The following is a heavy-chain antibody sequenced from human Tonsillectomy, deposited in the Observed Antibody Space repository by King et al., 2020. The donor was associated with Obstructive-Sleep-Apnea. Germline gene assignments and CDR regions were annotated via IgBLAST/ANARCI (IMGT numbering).Heavy chain of an antibody. V-gene: IGHV4-4*02. CDR3: ARDSSGYSYEDY. CDR2: IFHSGTT. Sequence: QVQLQESGPGLVKPSGTLSLTCAVSGGSISSSNWWSWVRQPPGKGLEWIGEIFHSGTTNYNPSLKSQVTISVDKSKNQFSLKLSSVTAADTAVYYCARDSSGYSYEDYWGQGTLVTVSS. D-gene: IGHD5-18*01. CDR1: GGSISSSNW. J-gene: IGHJ4*02.